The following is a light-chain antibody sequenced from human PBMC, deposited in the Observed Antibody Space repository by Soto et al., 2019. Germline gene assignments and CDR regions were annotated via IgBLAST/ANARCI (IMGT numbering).Light chain of an antibody. J-gene: IGKJ5*01. Sequence: EIVFIQSPVTLSLSPGERATLSCRASQSISSSLAWYQQNPGQAPRLLIFDASSKATGTPDRFSGSGSGTDFTLTISRLEPEDFAVYYCQYYGSSHSNTFGQGTRLEIK. CDR2: DAS. CDR1: QSISSS. V-gene: IGKV3-20*01. CDR3: QYYGSSHSNT.